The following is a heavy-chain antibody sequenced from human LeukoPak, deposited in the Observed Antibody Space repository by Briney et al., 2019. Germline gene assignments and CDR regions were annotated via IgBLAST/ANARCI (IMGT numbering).Heavy chain of an antibody. CDR3: ARHHLRGYCSGGSCYRYHFDY. V-gene: IGHV3-11*04. CDR2: ISSSGSTI. J-gene: IGHJ4*02. CDR1: GFTFSDYY. D-gene: IGHD2-15*01. Sequence: PGGSLRLSCAASGFTFSDYYMSWIRQAPGKGLEWVSYISSSGSTIYYADSVKGRFTISRDNAKNSLYLQMNSLRAEDTAVYYCARHHLRGYCSGGSCYRYHFDYWGQGTLVTVSS.